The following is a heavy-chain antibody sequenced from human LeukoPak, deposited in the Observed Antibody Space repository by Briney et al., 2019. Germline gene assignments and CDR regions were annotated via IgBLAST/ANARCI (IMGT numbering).Heavy chain of an antibody. CDR3: ARATYSGSYWADWDYFDY. CDR2: ISGSGGST. J-gene: IGHJ4*02. D-gene: IGHD1-26*01. CDR1: GFTFSSYA. V-gene: IGHV3-23*01. Sequence: GGSLRLSCAASGFTFSSYAMSWVRQAPGKGLEWVSAISGSGGSTYYADSVKGRFTISRDNAKNSLYLQMNSLRAEDTAVYYCARATYSGSYWADWDYFDYWGQGTLVTVSS.